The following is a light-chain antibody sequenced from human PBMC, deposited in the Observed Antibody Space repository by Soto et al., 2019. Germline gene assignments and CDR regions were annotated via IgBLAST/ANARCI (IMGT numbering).Light chain of an antibody. CDR2: DAS. V-gene: IGKV3-15*01. Sequence: EIVMTQYPATLSVSPGERVALSCRASQSVRSNFAWYQQKPGQAPRILIYDASTRATGIPARFSGSGYGTEFTLTISGLQSEDFGVYYCQQYNNWPYTCGQGTKLEIK. CDR1: QSVRSN. CDR3: QQYNNWPYT. J-gene: IGKJ2*01.